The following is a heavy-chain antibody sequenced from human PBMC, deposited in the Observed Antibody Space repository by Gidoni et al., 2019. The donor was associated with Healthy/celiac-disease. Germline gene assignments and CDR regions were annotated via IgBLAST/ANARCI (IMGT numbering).Heavy chain of an antibody. Sequence: EVQLVESGVGLVKPGGSLRLSCAASGLTFSSYSMNWGRQAPGKGLGWVSSISSSSSYIYYADSVKGRFTISRDNAKNSLYLQMNSLRAEDTAVYYCASWGIAAYYYGMDVWGQGTTVTVSS. J-gene: IGHJ6*02. CDR3: ASWGIAAYYYGMDV. D-gene: IGHD6-13*01. CDR1: GLTFSSYS. CDR2: ISSSSSYI. V-gene: IGHV3-21*01.